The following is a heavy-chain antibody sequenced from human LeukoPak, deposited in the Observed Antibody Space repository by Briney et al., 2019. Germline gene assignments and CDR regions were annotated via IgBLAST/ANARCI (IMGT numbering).Heavy chain of an antibody. D-gene: IGHD3-3*01. CDR3: ARDVTYDFWSGYWFDH. CDR1: GYTFTSYY. CDR2: INPSGGST. Sequence: ASVKVSCKASGYTFTSYYMHWVRQAPGQGLEWMGLINPSGGSTSYAQKFQGRVTMTRDTSTSTVYMELSSLRSEDTAVYYCARDVTYDFWSGYWFDHWGQGTLVTVSS. V-gene: IGHV1-46*01. J-gene: IGHJ5*02.